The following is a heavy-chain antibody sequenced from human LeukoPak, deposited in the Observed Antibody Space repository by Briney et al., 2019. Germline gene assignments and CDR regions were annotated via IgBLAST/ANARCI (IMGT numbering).Heavy chain of an antibody. V-gene: IGHV3-74*01. CDR2: INTDGSST. CDR3: AKLEKSSGWYFHDAFDI. Sequence: GGSLRLFCAASGFTFSSYWMHWVRQAPGKGLVWVSRINTDGSSTSYADSVKGRFTISRDNAKNSLYLQMNSLRAEDTALYYCAKLEKSSGWYFHDAFDIWGQGTMVTVSS. CDR1: GFTFSSYW. J-gene: IGHJ3*02. D-gene: IGHD6-19*01.